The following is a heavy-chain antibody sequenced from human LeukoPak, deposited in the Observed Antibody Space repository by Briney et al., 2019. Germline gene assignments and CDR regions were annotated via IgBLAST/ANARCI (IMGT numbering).Heavy chain of an antibody. CDR3: SNEGGVYLPFAD. J-gene: IGHJ4*02. Sequence: GGSLRLSCAASGFRFDDYALHWVRQAPGKGLEWVAVISPDGSNKYYADSVDGRFTISRDNSKSTLYLQMNTLTVEDTAIYHCSNEGGVYLPFADWGQGTRVTVSS. V-gene: IGHV3-30*18. CDR1: GFRFDDYA. CDR2: ISPDGSNK. D-gene: IGHD2-8*01.